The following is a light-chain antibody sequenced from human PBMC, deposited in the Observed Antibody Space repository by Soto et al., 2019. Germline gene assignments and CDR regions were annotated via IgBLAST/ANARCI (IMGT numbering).Light chain of an antibody. Sequence: DIVMTQSPDSLAVSLGERATINCKSSQSVLYSSNNKNYLAWYQQKPGQPPKLLIYWASTREPGVPDRFSGSGSGTDFTLTIGSLQAEDVAVYYCQQYYSTPQTFGQGTKVEIK. CDR1: QSVLYSSNNKNY. CDR3: QQYYSTPQT. V-gene: IGKV4-1*01. J-gene: IGKJ1*01. CDR2: WAS.